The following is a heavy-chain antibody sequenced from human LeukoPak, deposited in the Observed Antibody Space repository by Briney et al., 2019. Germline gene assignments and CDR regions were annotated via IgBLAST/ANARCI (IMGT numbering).Heavy chain of an antibody. Sequence: GGSLRLSCAASGFTFSSYGMHWVRQAPGKGLEWVAVISYDGSNKYYADSVKGRFTISRDNAKNSLYLQMNSLRAEDTAVYYCARAGGLEWLSSYYFDYWGQGTLVTVSS. CDR3: ARAGGLEWLSSYYFDY. D-gene: IGHD3-3*01. CDR1: GFTFSSYG. V-gene: IGHV3-30*03. J-gene: IGHJ4*02. CDR2: ISYDGSNK.